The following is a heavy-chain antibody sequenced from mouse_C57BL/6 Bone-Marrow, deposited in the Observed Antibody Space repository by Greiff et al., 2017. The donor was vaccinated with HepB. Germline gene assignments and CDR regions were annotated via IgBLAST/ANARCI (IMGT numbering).Heavy chain of an antibody. CDR3: ARNGRYWYFDV. CDR2: IWSGGST. J-gene: IGHJ1*03. CDR1: GFSLTSYG. V-gene: IGHV2-2*01. Sequence: VQLQQSGPGLVQPSQSLSITCTVSGFSLTSYGVHWVRQSPGKGLEWLGVIWSGGSTDYNAAFISRLSISKDNSKSQVFFKMNRLQADDTAIYYCARNGRYWYFDVWGTGTTVTVSS.